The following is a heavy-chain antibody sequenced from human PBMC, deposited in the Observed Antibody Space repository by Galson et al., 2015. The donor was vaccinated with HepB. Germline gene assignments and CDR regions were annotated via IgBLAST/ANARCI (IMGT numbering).Heavy chain of an antibody. CDR3: ARAPDFVIHQAFDY. CDR1: GFTVSSNY. J-gene: IGHJ4*02. Sequence: SLRLSCAASGFTVSSNYMSWVRQAPGKGLEWVSVIYSGGSTYYADSVKGRFTISRDNSKNTLYLQMNSLRAEDTAVYYCARAPDFVIHQAFDYWGQGTLVTVSS. D-gene: IGHD3-3*01. CDR2: IYSGGST. V-gene: IGHV3-53*01.